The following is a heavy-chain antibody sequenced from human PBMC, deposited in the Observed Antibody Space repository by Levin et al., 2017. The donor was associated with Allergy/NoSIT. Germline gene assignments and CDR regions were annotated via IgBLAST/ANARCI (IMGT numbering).Heavy chain of an antibody. CDR1: GFTFSTYA. Sequence: GGSLRLSCAASGFTFSTYAMHWVRQAPGKGLEWVAVISYDGTIKYYADSVKGRFTISRDNSKHTLYLQMNSLTAEDTAVYYCASLNYYGSGNYYNPSDYWGQGTLVTVSS. CDR2: ISYDGTIK. D-gene: IGHD3-10*01. J-gene: IGHJ4*02. V-gene: IGHV3-30-3*01. CDR3: ASLNYYGSGNYYNPSDY.